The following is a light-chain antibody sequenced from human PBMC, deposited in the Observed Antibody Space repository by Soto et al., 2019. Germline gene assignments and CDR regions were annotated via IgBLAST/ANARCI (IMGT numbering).Light chain of an antibody. CDR1: QSISSY. CDR3: HKSYSTPPT. V-gene: IGKV1-39*01. Sequence: DIQMTQSPSSLSASVGDRVTITCRASQSISSYLNWYQQKPGKAPKLLIYAASSLQSGVTSRFSGSGSGTDFTLTISRLQPEDFATYYRHKSYSTPPTFGQGTKVEIK. J-gene: IGKJ1*01. CDR2: AAS.